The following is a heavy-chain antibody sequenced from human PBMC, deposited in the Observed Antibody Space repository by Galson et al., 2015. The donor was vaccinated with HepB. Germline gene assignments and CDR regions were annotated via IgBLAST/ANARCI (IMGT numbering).Heavy chain of an antibody. CDR3: ASGCSSTSCPKLELQPIYYYYYMDV. V-gene: IGHV1-69*13. Sequence: SVKVSCKASGGTFSSYAISWVRQAPGQGLEWMGGIIPIFGTANYAQKFQGRVTITADESTSTAYMELSSLRSEDTAVYYCASGCSSTSCPKLELQPIYYYYYMDVWGKGTTVTVSS. D-gene: IGHD2-2*01. J-gene: IGHJ6*03. CDR2: IIPIFGTA. CDR1: GGTFSSYA.